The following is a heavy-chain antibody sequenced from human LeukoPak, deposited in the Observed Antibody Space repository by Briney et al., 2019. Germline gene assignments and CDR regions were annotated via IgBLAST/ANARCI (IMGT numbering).Heavy chain of an antibody. Sequence: ASVKVSCKASGYTFTSYDINWVRQATGQGLEWMGWMNPNSGNTGYAQKFQGRVTMTRNTSISTAYMELSSLRSEDTAVYYCARGFQPRYDLWSGYYGPGAYNWFDPWGQGTLVTVSS. J-gene: IGHJ5*02. D-gene: IGHD3-3*01. CDR2: MNPNSGNT. CDR3: ARGFQPRYDLWSGYYGPGAYNWFDP. V-gene: IGHV1-8*01. CDR1: GYTFTSYD.